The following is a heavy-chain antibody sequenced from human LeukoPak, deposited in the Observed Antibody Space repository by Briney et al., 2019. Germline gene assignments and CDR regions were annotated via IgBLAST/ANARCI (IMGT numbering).Heavy chain of an antibody. J-gene: IGHJ4*02. CDR2: IGSGSSTI. Sequence: GGSLRLSCAASGFTFSSYSMKWVRQAPGKGLEWVSYIGSGSSTIHYADSVKGRFTVSRDNPKNSLYLQMNSLRAEDTAVYFCARGITAGSFVFDYWGQGTLVTVSS. CDR3: ARGITAGSFVFDY. CDR1: GFTFSSYS. V-gene: IGHV3-48*04. D-gene: IGHD1-20*01.